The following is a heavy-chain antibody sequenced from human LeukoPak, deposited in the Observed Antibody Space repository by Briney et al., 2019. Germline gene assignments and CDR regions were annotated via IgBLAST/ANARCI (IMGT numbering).Heavy chain of an antibody. CDR1: GGSFSGYS. CDR3: ASPYYDFWSGSRGYFDY. D-gene: IGHD3-3*01. Sequence: SDTLSLTCAVYGGSFSGYSWSWIRQPPGKGLEWIGEIIYRGYTNYNPPLNTRVGISADRSKHQFSLKLNSVTAADTAVYYCASPYYDFWSGSRGYFDYWGQGTPVTVSS. CDR2: IIYRGYT. J-gene: IGHJ4*02. V-gene: IGHV4-34*12.